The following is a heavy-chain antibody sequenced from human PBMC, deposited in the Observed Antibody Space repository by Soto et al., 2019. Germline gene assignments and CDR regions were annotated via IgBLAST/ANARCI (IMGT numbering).Heavy chain of an antibody. CDR1: GYTFTSYG. CDR2: ISAYNGNT. CDR3: ATSGSHFPLDC. D-gene: IGHD1-26*01. J-gene: IGHJ4*02. V-gene: IGHV1-18*01. Sequence: KVSCKASGYTFTSYGISWVRQAPGQGLEWMGWISAYNGNTNYAQKLQGRVTMTTDTSTSTAYMELSSLRSEDTAVYYCATSGSHFPLDCCGQRTLVTVSS.